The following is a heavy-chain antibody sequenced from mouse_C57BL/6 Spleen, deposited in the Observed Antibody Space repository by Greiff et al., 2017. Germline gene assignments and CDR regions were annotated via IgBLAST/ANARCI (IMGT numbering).Heavy chain of an antibody. CDR2: ITPGSGGT. Sequence: VQLQESGAELVRPGTSVKVSCTASGYAFTNYLIEWVKQRPGQGLEWIGVITPGSGGTNYHEKFKGKATLTADKSSSTAYMQLSSLTSEDSAVYVCARSVLRCSGFAYWGQGALGTVSA. J-gene: IGHJ3*01. V-gene: IGHV1-54*01. CDR3: ARSVLRCSGFAY. D-gene: IGHD1-2*01. CDR1: GYAFTNYL.